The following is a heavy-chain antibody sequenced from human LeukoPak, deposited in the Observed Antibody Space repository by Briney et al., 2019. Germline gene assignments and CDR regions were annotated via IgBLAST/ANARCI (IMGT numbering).Heavy chain of an antibody. CDR2: IYSGGST. Sequence: GGSLRLSCAASGFTVSSNYMSWVRQAPGKGLEWVSVIYSGGSTYYADSVKGRFTISRDNSKNTLYLQMNSLRAEDTAVYYCAIVGVPYCGGDCYSEWFDPWGQGTLVTVSS. CDR3: AIVGVPYCGGDCYSEWFDP. V-gene: IGHV3-66*01. CDR1: GFTVSSNY. J-gene: IGHJ5*02. D-gene: IGHD2-21*02.